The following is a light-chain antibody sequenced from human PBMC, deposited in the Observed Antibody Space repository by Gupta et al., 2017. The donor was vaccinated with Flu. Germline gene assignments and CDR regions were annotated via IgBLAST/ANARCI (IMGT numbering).Light chain of an antibody. CDR2: EVS. CDR3: SSYTSSSTLYV. J-gene: IGLJ1*01. V-gene: IGLV2-14*01. Sequence: AALTQPASAYGSAGQSRTILCTCTSSDVGDYNYVPWYQQHPGKAPKLMIYEVSNRPSGVSNRFSGSKSGNTASLTISGLQAEDEADYYCSSYTSSSTLYVFGTGTKVTVL. CDR1: SSDVGDYNY.